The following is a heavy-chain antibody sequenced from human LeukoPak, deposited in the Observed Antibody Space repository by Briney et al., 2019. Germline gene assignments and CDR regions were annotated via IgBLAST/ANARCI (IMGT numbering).Heavy chain of an antibody. CDR1: GGSISGYY. V-gene: IGHV4-59*01. J-gene: IGHJ4*02. Sequence: PSETLSPTCTVSGGSISGYYWSWIRQPPGKGLEWIGYIYDSGNTKYNPSLKSRVTISIDTSKNQFSLKLSSVTAADTAVYYCAKGEGDYWGQGTLVTVSS. D-gene: IGHD2-21*01. CDR3: AKGEGDY. CDR2: IYDSGNT.